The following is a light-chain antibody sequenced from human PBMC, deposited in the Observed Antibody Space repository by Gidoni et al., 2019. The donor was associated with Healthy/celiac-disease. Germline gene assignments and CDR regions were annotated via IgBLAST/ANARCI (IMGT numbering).Light chain of an antibody. CDR1: QSVSSY. Sequence: EIVFIQSLATLSLSLGERATLSCRASQSVSSYLAWYQQKPGQAPRLLIYDASNRATGIPAKFSGSGSGTDFTLTISSLEPEDFAVYYCQQRSNWPPLTFGGGTKVEIK. V-gene: IGKV3-11*01. CDR3: QQRSNWPPLT. J-gene: IGKJ4*01. CDR2: DAS.